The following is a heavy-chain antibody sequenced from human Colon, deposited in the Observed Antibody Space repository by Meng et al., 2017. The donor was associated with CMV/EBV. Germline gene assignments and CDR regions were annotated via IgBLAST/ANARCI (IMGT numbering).Heavy chain of an antibody. CDR2: ISVYHGDT. J-gene: IGHJ5*02. D-gene: IGHD6-13*01. CDR1: GYRFTSYG. Sequence: ASVKVSCKASGYRFTSYGIDWVRQAPGQGLEWMGWISVYHGDTAYAHKFQDRVTMTTDTSTSTAYMELRRLTSDDTAVYYCARYTASAGTSGFDPWGQGSLVTVSS. V-gene: IGHV1-18*01. CDR3: ARYTASAGTSGFDP.